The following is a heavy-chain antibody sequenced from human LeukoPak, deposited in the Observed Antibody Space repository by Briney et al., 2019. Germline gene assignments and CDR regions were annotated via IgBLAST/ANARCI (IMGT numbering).Heavy chain of an antibody. CDR2: ISAYNGNT. Sequence: GASVKVSCKASGYTFTSYGISWVRQAPGQGLEWMGWISAYNGNTNYAQKLQGRVTMTTDTSTSTAYMELRSLRSDDTAVYYCARDIYPRLVRPPYYFDYWGQGTLVTVSS. CDR1: GYTFTSYG. V-gene: IGHV1-18*01. CDR3: ARDIYPRLVRPPYYFDY. D-gene: IGHD6-6*01. J-gene: IGHJ4*02.